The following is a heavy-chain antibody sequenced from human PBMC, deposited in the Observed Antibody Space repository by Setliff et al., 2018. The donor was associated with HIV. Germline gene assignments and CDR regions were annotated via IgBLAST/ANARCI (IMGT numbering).Heavy chain of an antibody. CDR2: IIPPVGAA. V-gene: IGHV1-69*13. D-gene: IGHD2-15*01. CDR3: ASPNVGCSGGTCYSGSAFDY. J-gene: IGHJ4*02. CDR1: GDTFRNYA. Sequence: GASVKVSCKVSGDTFRNYALNWVRQAPGQGLEWMGGIIPPVGAAVYEQNFQGRVTITADESTSTAYMELRTLRSEDTAIYYCASPNVGCSGGTCYSGSAFDYWGQGSPVTVSS.